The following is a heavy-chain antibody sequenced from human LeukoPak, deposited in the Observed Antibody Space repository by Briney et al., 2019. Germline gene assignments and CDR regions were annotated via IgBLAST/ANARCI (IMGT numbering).Heavy chain of an antibody. CDR2: INHSGST. CDR1: GGSFSGYY. CDR3: ARGPVVVAATPSYYYGMDV. J-gene: IGHJ6*02. D-gene: IGHD2-15*01. V-gene: IGHV4-34*01. Sequence: SETLSLTCAVYGGSFSGYYWSWIRQPPGKGLEWIGEINHSGSTNYNPSLKSRVTISVDTSKNQFSPKLSSVTAADTAVYYCARGPVVVAATPSYYYGMDVWGQGTTVTVSS.